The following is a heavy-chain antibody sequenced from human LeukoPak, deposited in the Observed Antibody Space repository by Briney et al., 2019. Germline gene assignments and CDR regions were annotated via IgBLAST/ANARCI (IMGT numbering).Heavy chain of an antibody. CDR3: ARQEHSSSSSEYFQH. Sequence: SQTLSLTCTVSGGSISSGDYYWSWIRQPPGKGLEWIGYIYYSGSTNYNPSLKSRVTISVDTSKNQFSLKLSSVTAADTAVYYCARQEHSSSSSEYFQHWGQGTLVTVSS. J-gene: IGHJ1*01. V-gene: IGHV4-30-4*08. CDR1: GGSISSGDYY. CDR2: IYYSGST. D-gene: IGHD6-6*01.